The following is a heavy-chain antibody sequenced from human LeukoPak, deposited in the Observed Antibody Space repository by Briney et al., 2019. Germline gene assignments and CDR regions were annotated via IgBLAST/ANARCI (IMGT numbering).Heavy chain of an antibody. CDR2: IYYSGST. CDR3: ASLDYGVNERVDY. CDR1: GGSISSYY. D-gene: IGHD4-23*01. J-gene: IGHJ4*02. Sequence: NSSETLSLTCTVSGGSISSYYWSWIRQPPGKGLEWIGYIYYSGSTNYNPSLKSRVTISVDTSKNQFSLKLNSVTAADTAVYYCASLDYGVNERVDYWGQGTLVTVSS. V-gene: IGHV4-59*12.